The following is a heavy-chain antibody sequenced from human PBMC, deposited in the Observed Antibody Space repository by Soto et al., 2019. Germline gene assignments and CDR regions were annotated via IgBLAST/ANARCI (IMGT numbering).Heavy chain of an antibody. Sequence: SETLSLTCIVSGGSISSYYWSWIRQPPGKGLEWIGYIYYSGSTNYNPSLKSRVTISVDTSKNQFSLKLSSVTAADTAVYYCARGDYGDFFDYWGQGTLVTVSS. V-gene: IGHV4-59*01. CDR1: GGSISSYY. CDR2: IYYSGST. D-gene: IGHD4-17*01. J-gene: IGHJ4*02. CDR3: ARGDYGDFFDY.